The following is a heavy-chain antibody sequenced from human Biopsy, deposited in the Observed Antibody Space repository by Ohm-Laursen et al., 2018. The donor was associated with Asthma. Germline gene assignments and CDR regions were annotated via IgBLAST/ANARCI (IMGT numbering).Heavy chain of an antibody. D-gene: IGHD3-3*01. CDR2: SDHRGST. Sequence: GTLSLTCSIYALTVRDYYWTWVRQSPGKGLEWIGESDHRGSTKVSPTLKSRVTISKDTSAFNFSLKVRSVTATDTAIYYCAGGPEWSGLDVWGQGTTVTVSS. J-gene: IGHJ6*02. CDR1: ALTVRDYY. V-gene: IGHV4-34*01. CDR3: AGGPEWSGLDV.